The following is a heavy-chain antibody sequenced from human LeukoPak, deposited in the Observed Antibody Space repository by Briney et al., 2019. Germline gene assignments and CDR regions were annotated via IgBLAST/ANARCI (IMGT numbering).Heavy chain of an antibody. V-gene: IGHV4-61*02. D-gene: IGHD3-10*01. CDR3: AREDYYGSGSYYKVASFDC. CDR1: GGSISSGSYY. Sequence: SETLSLTCTVSGGSISSGSYYWSWIRQPAGKGLEWIGRIYTSGSTNYNPSLKSRVTISVDTSKNQFSLKLSSVTAADTAVYYCAREDYYGSGSYYKVASFDCWGQGTLVTVSS. CDR2: IYTSGST. J-gene: IGHJ4*02.